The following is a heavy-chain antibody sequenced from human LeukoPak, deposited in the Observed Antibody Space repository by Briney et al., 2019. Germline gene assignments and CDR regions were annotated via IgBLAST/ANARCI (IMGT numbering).Heavy chain of an antibody. D-gene: IGHD5-18*01. CDR1: GFTFSSYG. CDR3: AKEKDTAMFFDY. V-gene: IGHV3-30*02. J-gene: IGHJ4*02. CDR2: IRYDGSNK. Sequence: GGSLRFSCAASGFTFSSYGMHWVRQAPGKGLEWVAFIRYDGSNKYYADSVKGRFTISRDNSKNTLYLQMNSLRAEDTAVYYCAKEKDTAMFFDYWGQGTLVTVSS.